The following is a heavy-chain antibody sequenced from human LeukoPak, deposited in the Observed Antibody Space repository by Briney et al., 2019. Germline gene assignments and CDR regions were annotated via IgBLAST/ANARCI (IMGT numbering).Heavy chain of an antibody. V-gene: IGHV3-30*03. J-gene: IGHJ6*02. Sequence: GGSLRLSCAASGFTFSSCGMHWVRQAPGKGLEWVAVISYDGSHKYSADSVKGRFTISRDNSKNTLYLQMNSLRTEDTAVYFCSASRPHYGDYYGPDVWGHGTTVTVSS. D-gene: IGHD4/OR15-4a*01. CDR2: ISYDGSHK. CDR3: SASRPHYGDYYGPDV. CDR1: GFTFSSCG.